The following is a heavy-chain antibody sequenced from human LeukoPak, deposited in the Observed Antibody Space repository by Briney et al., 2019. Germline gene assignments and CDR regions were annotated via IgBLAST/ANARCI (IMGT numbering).Heavy chain of an antibody. D-gene: IGHD2-15*01. CDR2: INPNSGGT. Sequence: ASVKVPCKASGYTFTGYYMHWVRQAPGQGLEWTGWINPNSGGTNYAQKFQGRVTMTRDTSISTAYMELSRLRSDDTAVYYCARVRSDCSGGSCYSADYWGQGTLVTVSS. V-gene: IGHV1-2*02. J-gene: IGHJ4*02. CDR3: ARVRSDCSGGSCYSADY. CDR1: GYTFTGYY.